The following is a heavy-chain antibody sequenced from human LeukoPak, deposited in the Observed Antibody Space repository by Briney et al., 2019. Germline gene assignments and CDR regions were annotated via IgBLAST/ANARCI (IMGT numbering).Heavy chain of an antibody. D-gene: IGHD3-10*01. CDR1: GFTFSSYA. Sequence: SGGSLRLSCAASGFTFSSYAMSWVRQAPGKGLEWVSAISGSGGSTYYADSVKGRFTISRDNSKNTLYLQMNSLRAEDTAVYYCARATGAAGNVENYWGQGTLVTVSS. J-gene: IGHJ4*02. CDR2: ISGSGGST. CDR3: ARATGAAGNVENY. V-gene: IGHV3-23*01.